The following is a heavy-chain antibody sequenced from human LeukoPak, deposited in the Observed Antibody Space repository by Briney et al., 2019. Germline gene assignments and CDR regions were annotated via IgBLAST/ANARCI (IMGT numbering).Heavy chain of an antibody. D-gene: IGHD3/OR15-3a*01. CDR3: ARRRDFIDY. V-gene: IGHV3-11*01. J-gene: IGHJ4*02. Sequence: GGPLRLSRAASGFTLSDYYMSWIRQAPGKGLEWVSYSSSSGSTIYYADSVKGRYAISRDNAKNSLYLQMNSLRAEDTAVYYCARRRDFIDYWGQGTLVTVSS. CDR2: SSSSGSTI. CDR1: GFTLSDYY.